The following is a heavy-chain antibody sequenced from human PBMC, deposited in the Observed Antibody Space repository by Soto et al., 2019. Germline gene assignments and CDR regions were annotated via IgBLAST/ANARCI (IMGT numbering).Heavy chain of an antibody. CDR3: AKYNSSSPLGN. Sequence: SETLSLTCAVSGGSISSSFWWNWVRQPPGKGLEWIGEIYHSGSTNYNPSLKSRVTLSVDKSKNQFSLRLSSVTAADTAVYYCAKYNSSSPLGNWGQGTLVTVSS. V-gene: IGHV4-4*02. CDR2: IYHSGST. CDR1: GGSISSSFW. J-gene: IGHJ4*02. D-gene: IGHD6-6*01.